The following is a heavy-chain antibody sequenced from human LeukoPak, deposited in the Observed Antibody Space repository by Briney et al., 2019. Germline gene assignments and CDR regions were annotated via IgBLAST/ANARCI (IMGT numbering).Heavy chain of an antibody. J-gene: IGHJ5*02. CDR2: IDSDGSTT. CDR1: GFTFNNYW. Sequence: QSGGSLRLSCAASGFTFNNYWMHWVRQAPGKGLVWVSRIDSDGSTTSHADSVKGRFTVSRDNAKNTVFLQMNSLRAEDTAVYYCVRDRIGFDPWGQGTLVTVSS. D-gene: IGHD3-16*02. V-gene: IGHV3-74*01. CDR3: VRDRIGFDP.